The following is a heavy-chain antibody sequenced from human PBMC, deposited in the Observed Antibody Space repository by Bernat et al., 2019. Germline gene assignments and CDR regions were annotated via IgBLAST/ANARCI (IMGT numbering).Heavy chain of an antibody. D-gene: IGHD3-10*01. CDR2: LHKGGSA. CDR1: GLTVRSNE. Sequence: EVQLVETGGGSIQPGGSLRPSWAASGLTVRSNEMTWVRQAPGKGLVWVSALHKGGSAYYADSVKGRFTISRDNSSNTLYVEMNRLRAEDTAVYYCARLYYFQMDVWGQGTTVTVSS. V-gene: IGHV3-53*02. J-gene: IGHJ6*02. CDR3: ARLYYFQMDV.